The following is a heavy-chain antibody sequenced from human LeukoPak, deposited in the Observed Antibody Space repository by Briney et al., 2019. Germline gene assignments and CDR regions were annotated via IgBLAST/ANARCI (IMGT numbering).Heavy chain of an antibody. CDR1: GFTFSSYA. V-gene: IGHV3-23*01. D-gene: IGHD3-9*01. J-gene: IGHJ4*02. Sequence: SGGSLRLSCAASGFTFSSYAMSWVRQAPGEGLEWVSAISGSGGSTYYADSVKGRFTISRDNSKNTLYLQMNSLRAEDTAVYYCAKDLYDILNGAGVFDYWGQGTLVTVSS. CDR2: ISGSGGST. CDR3: AKDLYDILNGAGVFDY.